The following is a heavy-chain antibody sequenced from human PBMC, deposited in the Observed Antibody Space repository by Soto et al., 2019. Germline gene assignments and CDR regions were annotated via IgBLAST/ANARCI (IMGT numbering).Heavy chain of an antibody. D-gene: IGHD3-10*01. CDR1: GYTFTKHY. CDR2: INPSNARP. Sequence: QVQLAQSGAEVKKPGASVKVSCQASGYTFTKHYMHWVRQAPGQGLEWMGVINPSNARPRYAQKFHGRVTVTSDTSTSTVCMELTSLTSAYTAVYYCARVSSSGSGGTGVLNVWCQGTMVTVSS. V-gene: IGHV1-46*01. J-gene: IGHJ3*01. CDR3: ARVSSSGSGGTGVLNV.